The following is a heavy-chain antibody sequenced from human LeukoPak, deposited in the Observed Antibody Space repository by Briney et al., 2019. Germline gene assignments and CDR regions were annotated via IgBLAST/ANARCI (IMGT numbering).Heavy chain of an antibody. D-gene: IGHD6-19*01. J-gene: IGHJ5*02. CDR3: ARWSLGSSGTNWFDP. Sequence: GASVKVSCKASGGTFSSYTISWVRQAPGQGLEWMGRIIPILGIANYAQKFQGRGTITADKSTSTAYMELSSLRSEDTAVYYCARWSLGSSGTNWFDPWGQGTLVTVSS. CDR1: GGTFSSYT. CDR2: IIPILGIA. V-gene: IGHV1-69*02.